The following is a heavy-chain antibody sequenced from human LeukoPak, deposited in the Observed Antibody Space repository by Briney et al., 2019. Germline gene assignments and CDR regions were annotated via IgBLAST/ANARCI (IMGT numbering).Heavy chain of an antibody. V-gene: IGHV3-21*01. CDR1: GFTFSSYS. CDR2: ISSSSSYI. J-gene: IGHJ6*02. Sequence: GGSLRLSCAASGFTFSSYSMTWVRQAPGKGLEWVSSISSSSSYIYYADSVKGRFTISRDNAKNSLYLQMNSLRAEDTAVYYCARERSYYDSSGYYWVYYYYYGMDVWGQGTTVTVSS. CDR3: ARERSYYDSSGYYWVYYYYYGMDV. D-gene: IGHD3-22*01.